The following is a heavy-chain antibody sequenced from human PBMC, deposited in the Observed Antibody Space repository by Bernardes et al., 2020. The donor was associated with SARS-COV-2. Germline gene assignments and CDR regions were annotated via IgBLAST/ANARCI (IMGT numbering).Heavy chain of an antibody. CDR2: ISYDGTNK. D-gene: IGHD6-13*01. J-gene: IGHJ6*02. CDR3: AKDKEWQQLGLRYYGMDV. CDR1: GFTFSSYG. Sequence: GGSLRLSCAASGFTFSSYGMHWVRQAPGKGLEWVALISYDGTNKYYADSVKGRFTISRDNSKNTLYLQMNSLRAEDTAVYYCAKDKEWQQLGLRYYGMDVWGQGTTVTVSS. V-gene: IGHV3-30*18.